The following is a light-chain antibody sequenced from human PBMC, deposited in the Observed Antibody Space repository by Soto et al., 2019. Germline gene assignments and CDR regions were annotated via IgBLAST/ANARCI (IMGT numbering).Light chain of an antibody. J-gene: IGKJ3*01. V-gene: IGKV1-39*01. CDR3: QQSDSIPFT. Sequence: DIPMTQSPSSLSASVGDRVTITCRASQNINNYLNWYQQKPGKAPKLLIYAASTLQSGVPSRFSGSASGPDFTLTISSLQPEDFATYYCQQSDSIPFTFGPGTKVDIK. CDR2: AAS. CDR1: QNINNY.